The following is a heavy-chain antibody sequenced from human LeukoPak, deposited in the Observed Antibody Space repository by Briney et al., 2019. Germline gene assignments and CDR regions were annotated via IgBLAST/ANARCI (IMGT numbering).Heavy chain of an antibody. Sequence: SETLSLTCTVSGGSISSYYWSWIRQPPGKGLEGIGYIYYSWSTNYNPSLTSRVPISVDTSKNQFSLKLSSVTAADTAVYYCVATEDYYYYMDVWGKGTTVTVSS. CDR3: VATEDYYYYMDV. J-gene: IGHJ6*03. CDR1: GGSISSYY. D-gene: IGHD1-26*01. CDR2: IYYSWST. V-gene: IGHV4-59*01.